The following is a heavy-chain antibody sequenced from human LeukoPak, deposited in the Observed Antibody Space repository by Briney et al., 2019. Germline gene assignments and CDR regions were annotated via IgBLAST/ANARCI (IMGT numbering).Heavy chain of an antibody. V-gene: IGHV3-23*01. J-gene: IGHJ4*02. D-gene: IGHD6-13*01. CDR3: ANRIAAAGTPHRY. CDR2: ISTYGGNT. CDR1: GFTFGNYA. Sequence: GGSLRLSCAASGFTFGNYAMTWVRQAPGKGPEWVSSISTYGGNTYYADSVKGRFTISRGNSKNTLFLQMNSLRAGDTAVYYCANRIAAAGTPHRYWGQGTLVTVSS.